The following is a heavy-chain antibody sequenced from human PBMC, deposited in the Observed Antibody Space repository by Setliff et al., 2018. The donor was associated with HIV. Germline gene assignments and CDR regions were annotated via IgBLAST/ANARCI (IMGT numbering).Heavy chain of an antibody. D-gene: IGHD6-6*01. J-gene: IGHJ4*02. CDR1: GASIPSSSHY. CDR2: IFSSGST. CDR3: ARHRASSSGFPLDF. Sequence: PSETLSLTCTVSGASIPSSSHYWGWIRQPPGKGLQWIGTIFSSGSTYYYPSLKSRVTMSVDTSKNQFSLRLSSVTATDTAVYYCARHRASSSGFPLDFWGQGILVTVSS. V-gene: IGHV4-39*01.